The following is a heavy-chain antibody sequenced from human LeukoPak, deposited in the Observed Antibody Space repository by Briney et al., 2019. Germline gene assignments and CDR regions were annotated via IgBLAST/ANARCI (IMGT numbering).Heavy chain of an antibody. CDR1: GFTCSSYG. CDR2: ISGSGGST. V-gene: IGHV3-23*01. Sequence: GGSLRLSCAASGFTCSSYGMTGVSQAPGKGLEWVSGISGSGGSTYYEDSVKGRFTISRDNSKNTLYLQMKSLRAEDTAVYYCAKNSGGTCYSHLDYWGQGTLVTVSS. D-gene: IGHD2-15*01. J-gene: IGHJ4*02. CDR3: AKNSGGTCYSHLDY.